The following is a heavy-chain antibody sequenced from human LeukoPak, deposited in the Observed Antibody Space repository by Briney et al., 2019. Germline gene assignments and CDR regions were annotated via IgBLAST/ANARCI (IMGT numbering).Heavy chain of an antibody. V-gene: IGHV3-23*01. Sequence: PGGSLRLSCAASGFTFSTYWMSWVRQAPGKGLEWVSAISGSGGSTYYADSVKGRFTISRDNSKNTLYLQMNSLRAEDTAVYYCAKDRLATRPAEGFDYWGQGTLVTVSS. CDR3: AKDRLATRPAEGFDY. CDR2: ISGSGGST. D-gene: IGHD5-12*01. CDR1: GFTFSTYW. J-gene: IGHJ4*02.